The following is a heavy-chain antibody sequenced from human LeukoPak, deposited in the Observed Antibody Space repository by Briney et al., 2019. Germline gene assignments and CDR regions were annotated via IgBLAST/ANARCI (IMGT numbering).Heavy chain of an antibody. V-gene: IGHV3-7*01. CDR1: GFTFSSYW. CDR2: IKQDGSEK. D-gene: IGHD6-19*01. J-gene: IGHJ6*03. Sequence: GGSLRLSCAASGFTFSSYWMSWVRQAPGKGLEWVANIKQDGSEKYYVDSVKGRFTISRDNAKNSLYLQMNSLRAEDTAVYYCARDPSGWYVYYYYYYYMDVWGKGTTVTVSS. CDR3: ARDPSGWYVYYYYYYYMDV.